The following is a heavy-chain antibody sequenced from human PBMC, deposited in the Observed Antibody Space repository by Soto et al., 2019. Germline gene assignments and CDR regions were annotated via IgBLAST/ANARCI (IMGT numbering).Heavy chain of an antibody. D-gene: IGHD2-2*01. CDR2: INPSGGST. J-gene: IGHJ3*02. Sequence: ASVKVSCKASGYTFTSYYMHWVRQAPGQGLEWMGIINPSGGSTSYAQKFQGRVTMTRDTSMSTVYMELSSLRSEDTAVYYCARDPTPYCSSTSCYGPFGAFDIWGQGTMVTVS. CDR3: ARDPTPYCSSTSCYGPFGAFDI. V-gene: IGHV1-46*03. CDR1: GYTFTSYY.